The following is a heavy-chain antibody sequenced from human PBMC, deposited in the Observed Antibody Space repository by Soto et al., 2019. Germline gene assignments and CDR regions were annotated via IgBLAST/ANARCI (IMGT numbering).Heavy chain of an antibody. J-gene: IGHJ4*02. CDR2: ISGSGGST. Sequence: VQLLESGGGLVQPGGSLRLSCAASGFTFNSYAMSWVRQAPGKGLEWVSTISGSGGSTYNADSVKGRFTISRDNSKNTLYLQMSSLRAEDTAVYYCAKGGPSYYDFWSGYHTDYWGQGTLVTVSS. D-gene: IGHD3-3*01. CDR3: AKGGPSYYDFWSGYHTDY. CDR1: GFTFNSYA. V-gene: IGHV3-23*01.